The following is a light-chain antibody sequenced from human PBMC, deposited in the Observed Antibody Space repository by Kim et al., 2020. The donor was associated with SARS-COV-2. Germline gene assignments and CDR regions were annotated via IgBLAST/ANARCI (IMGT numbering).Light chain of an antibody. CDR1: ASNIGNNY. CDR2: DIF. Sequence: VLTQPPSVSAAPGQKVTISCSGSASNIGNNYVSWYQQFPGRAPRLIIYDIFKRPSGIPDRFSGSKSDTTATLDITGLQTGDEADYHCATWDGSLGAGVFGGGTQLTVL. V-gene: IGLV1-51*01. CDR3: ATWDGSLGAGV. J-gene: IGLJ3*02.